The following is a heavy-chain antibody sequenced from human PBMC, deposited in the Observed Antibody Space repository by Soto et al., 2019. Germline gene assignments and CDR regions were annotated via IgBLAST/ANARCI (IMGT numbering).Heavy chain of an antibody. CDR3: ALRWGVPGRLYFDY. CDR1: GGSISSGGYY. D-gene: IGHD3-16*01. J-gene: IGHJ4*02. Sequence: QVQLQESGPGLVKPSQTLSLTCTVSGGSISSGGYYCSWIRQHPGKGLEWIGSIYYSGSTYYNPSLKSRVSISVATSKNQFSLKLSSVTAAYTAVYYCALRWGVPGRLYFDYWGQGTLVTVSS. CDR2: IYYSGST. V-gene: IGHV4-31*03.